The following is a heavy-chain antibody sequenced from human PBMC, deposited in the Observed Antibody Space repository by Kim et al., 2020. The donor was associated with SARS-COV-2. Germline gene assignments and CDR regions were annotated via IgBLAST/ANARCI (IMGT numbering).Heavy chain of an antibody. CDR2: IRGSGAYT. D-gene: IGHD3-10*01. V-gene: IGHV3-11*06. Sequence: GGSLRLSCAASGFTFSDYYMSWIRQAPGKGLEYVSYIRGSGAYTNYEDSVKGRFTISRDNAMNSLFLQMDSLRAEDKAVYYCERGGKYARDLACYIWGPG. CDR1: GFTFSDYY. CDR3: ERGGKYARDLACYI. J-gene: IGHJ3*02.